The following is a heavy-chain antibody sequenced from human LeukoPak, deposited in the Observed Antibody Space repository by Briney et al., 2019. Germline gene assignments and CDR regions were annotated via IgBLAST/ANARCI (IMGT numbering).Heavy chain of an antibody. Sequence: GGSLRLSCAASGFTFSSYWMSWVRQAPGKGLEWVSNIKQDGSEKYYVDSVKGRFTISRDNAKNSLYLQMNSLRAEDTAVYYCARSHYDFWSGSSPYFDYWGQGTLVTVSS. D-gene: IGHD3-3*01. CDR1: GFTFSSYW. CDR2: IKQDGSEK. V-gene: IGHV3-7*01. CDR3: ARSHYDFWSGSSPYFDY. J-gene: IGHJ4*02.